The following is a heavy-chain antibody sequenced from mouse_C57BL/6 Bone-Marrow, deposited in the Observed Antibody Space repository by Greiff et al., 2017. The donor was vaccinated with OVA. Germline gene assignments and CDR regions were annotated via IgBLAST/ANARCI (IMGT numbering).Heavy chain of an antibody. CDR1: GYTFTSYE. Sequence: QVQLQQSGPELVKPGASVKLSCKASGYTFTSYEINWVKQRPGQGLEWIGCIYPRDGSTKYNEKFKGKATLTVDTSSSTAYMELHSLTSEDSAVYFCARGYYGSRYFDDWGTGTTLTVSS. CDR2: IYPRDGST. D-gene: IGHD1-1*01. V-gene: IGHV1-85*01. J-gene: IGHJ1*03. CDR3: ARGYYGSRYFDD.